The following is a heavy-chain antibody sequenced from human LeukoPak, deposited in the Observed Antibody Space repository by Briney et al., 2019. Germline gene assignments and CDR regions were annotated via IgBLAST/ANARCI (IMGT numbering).Heavy chain of an antibody. Sequence: GGSLRLSCAASGFTVSSKYMSWVRQAPGKGLEWVSVIYSGGTTYYADSVKGRFTISRDNSKNTVYLQMNSLRAEDTAVYYCANLQKYYDILTGYYNDYWGQGTLVTVSS. CDR1: GFTVSSKY. V-gene: IGHV3-66*01. CDR2: IYSGGTT. CDR3: ANLQKYYDILTGYYNDY. J-gene: IGHJ4*02. D-gene: IGHD3-9*01.